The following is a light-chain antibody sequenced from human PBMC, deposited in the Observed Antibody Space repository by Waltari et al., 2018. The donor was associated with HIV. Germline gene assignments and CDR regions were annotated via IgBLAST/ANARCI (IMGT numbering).Light chain of an antibody. CDR1: SGSIASKS. J-gene: IGLJ3*02. Sequence: NLMLTQPHSVSESPGKTVTFSCTRNSGSIASKSVQWSQQRPGSAPTTVMHANNQRPSGDAERCSGSIDTSANSASLTSAELKAEDEADYYCQSYDSNNSGVFGGGTRLTVL. CDR2: ANN. CDR3: QSYDSNNSGV. V-gene: IGLV6-57*04.